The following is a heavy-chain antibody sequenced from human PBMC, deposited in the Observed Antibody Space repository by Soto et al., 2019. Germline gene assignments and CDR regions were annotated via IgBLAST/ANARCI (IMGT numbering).Heavy chain of an antibody. V-gene: IGHV1-69*12. CDR3: ASHNSNYYCDGMDV. Sequence: QVQLVQSXAEVKKPGSSVKVSCKASGGTFSSYAISWVRQAPGQGLEWMGGIIPIFGTGNYAQKFQGRVTITADESTSTAYMELSSLSYEDTAVYSWASHNSNYYCDGMDVWGQGTTVTVSS. D-gene: IGHD4-4*01. CDR2: IIPIFGTG. CDR1: GGTFSSYA. J-gene: IGHJ6*02.